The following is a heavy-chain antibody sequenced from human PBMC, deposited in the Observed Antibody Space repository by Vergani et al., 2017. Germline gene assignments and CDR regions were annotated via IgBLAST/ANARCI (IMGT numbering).Heavy chain of an antibody. Sequence: QIQLVQSGADVKKPGASMKVSCKASGYILGNYGISWVRQAPGQGLEWMGWISGNRGNTYYGQKFQGRVTMTTDTAANTAYMDLRSLKSDDTATYYCTTMGRSERFPAYHYYMDVWGKGTAVTV. J-gene: IGHJ6*03. V-gene: IGHV1-18*01. D-gene: IGHD3-10*01. CDR2: ISGNRGNT. CDR1: GYILGNYG. CDR3: TTMGRSERFPAYHYYMDV.